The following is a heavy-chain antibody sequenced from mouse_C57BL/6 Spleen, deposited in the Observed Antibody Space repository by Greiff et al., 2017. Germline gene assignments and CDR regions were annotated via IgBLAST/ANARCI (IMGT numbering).Heavy chain of an antibody. CDR3: ERCPHYGSRYDYAMDY. J-gene: IGHJ4*01. CDR2: IYPGGGYT. D-gene: IGHD1-1*01. CDR1: GYTFTNYW. V-gene: IGHV1-63*01. Sequence: VQLQQSGAELVRPGTSVTMSCKASGYTFTNYWIGWAKQRPGHGLEWIGAIYPGGGYTNYNEKFKGKATLTADKSSSTAYMQFSSLTSEDSAIYYCERCPHYGSRYDYAMDYWGQGTSVTVSS.